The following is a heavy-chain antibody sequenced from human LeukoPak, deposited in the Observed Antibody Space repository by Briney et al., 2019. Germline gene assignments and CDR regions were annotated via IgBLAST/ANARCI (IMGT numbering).Heavy chain of an antibody. V-gene: IGHV3-48*04. CDR1: GFTFNSFG. Sequence: GGPLRLSCAASGFTFNSFGMSWVRQAPGKGLEWISYISSTIRTIYYADSVKGRFTISRDNAKNSLYLQMNSLTAEDTAVYYCARGGGFFAVWGQGILVTVSS. CDR2: ISSTIRTI. CDR3: ARGGGFFAV. D-gene: IGHD3-16*01. J-gene: IGHJ4*02.